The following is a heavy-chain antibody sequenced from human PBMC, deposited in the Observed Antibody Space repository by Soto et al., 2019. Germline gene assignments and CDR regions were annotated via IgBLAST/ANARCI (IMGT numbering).Heavy chain of an antibody. Sequence: PGGSLRLSCAVSGFTFSSYWMHWVRQVPGKGLVWVSRINSDGSSTSSADSVKGRFTISRDNAKNSLYLQMNSLRAEDTAVYYCARDRGRYCSGGSCLVRDYWGQGTLVTVS. V-gene: IGHV3-74*01. CDR1: GFTFSSYW. CDR2: INSDGSST. D-gene: IGHD2-15*01. J-gene: IGHJ4*02. CDR3: ARDRGRYCSGGSCLVRDY.